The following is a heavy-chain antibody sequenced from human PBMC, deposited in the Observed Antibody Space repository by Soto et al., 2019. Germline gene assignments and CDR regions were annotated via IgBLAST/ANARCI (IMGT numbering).Heavy chain of an antibody. CDR3: ARDPSYDSSGSWWFDP. CDR1: GGTFSSYA. J-gene: IGHJ5*02. V-gene: IGHV1-69*01. CDR2: IIPIFGTA. Sequence: QVQLVQSGAEVTKPGSSVKVSCKASGGTFSSYAISCVRQAPGQGLEWMGGIIPIFGTANYAQKCQGRVTITADDSTSTAYMELSSLRSEDTAVYYCARDPSYDSSGSWWFDPWGQGTLVTVSS. D-gene: IGHD3-22*01.